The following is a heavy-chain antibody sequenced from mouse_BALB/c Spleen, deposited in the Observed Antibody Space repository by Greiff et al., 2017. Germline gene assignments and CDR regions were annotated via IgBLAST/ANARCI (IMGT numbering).Heavy chain of an antibody. D-gene: IGHD2-4*01. V-gene: IGHV2-9*02. J-gene: IGHJ2*01. CDR1: GFSLTSYG. CDR2: IWAGGST. CDR3: ARAVMITGDFDY. Sequence: VHLVESGPGLVAPSQSLSITCTVSGFSLTSYGVHWVRQPPGKGLEWLGVIWAGGSTNYNSALMSRLSISKDNSKSQVFLKMNSLQTDDTAMYYCARAVMITGDFDYWGQGTTLTVSS.